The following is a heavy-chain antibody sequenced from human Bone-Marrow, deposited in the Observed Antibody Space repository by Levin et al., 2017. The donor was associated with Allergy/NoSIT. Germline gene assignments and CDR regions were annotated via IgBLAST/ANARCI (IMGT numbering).Heavy chain of an antibody. CDR3: ARGLEYSGLP. D-gene: IGHD5-12*01. V-gene: IGHV3-49*04. CDR1: GFTFGDYG. CDR2: IRNIDYGGTT. Sequence: GGSLRLSCAASGFTFGDYGFSWVRQAPGRGLEWVAFIRNIDYGGTTEYAASVKGRFTISRDDSKSIAYLQMNSLRTEDTAVYYCARGLEYSGLPWGQGTLVTVSS. J-gene: IGHJ5*02.